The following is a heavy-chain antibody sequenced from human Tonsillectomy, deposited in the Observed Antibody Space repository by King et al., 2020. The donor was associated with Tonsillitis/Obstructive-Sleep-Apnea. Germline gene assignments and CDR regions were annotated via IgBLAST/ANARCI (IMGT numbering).Heavy chain of an antibody. D-gene: IGHD3-22*01. CDR1: GFTFSNAW. Sequence: VQLVESGGGLVKPGGSLRLSCAASGFTFSNAWMSWVRQAPGKGLEWVGSIKSKTDGGTTDYAAQVKGRLTISRDDSKNTLYLQMNSLKTEDTAVYYCTTVSYYYDSSGYYYGWFDPWGQGTLVTVSS. CDR2: IKSKTDGGTT. CDR3: TTVSYYYDSSGYYYGWFDP. J-gene: IGHJ5*02. V-gene: IGHV3-15*01.